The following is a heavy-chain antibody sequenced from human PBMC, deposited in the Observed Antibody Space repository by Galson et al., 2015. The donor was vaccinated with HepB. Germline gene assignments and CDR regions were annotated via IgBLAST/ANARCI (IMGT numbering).Heavy chain of an antibody. J-gene: IGHJ4*02. CDR2: TSLDGSNT. V-gene: IGHV3-30*04. D-gene: IGHD6-13*01. CDR3: ARSYRSSWHNFDY. CDR1: GFTFSTFA. Sequence: SLRLSCAASGFTFSTFAMHWVRQAPDKGLEWVAVTSLDGSNTWYANSVKGRFTISRDNSRDTLYLQMNSLRTEDTALYYCARSYRSSWHNFDYWGQGTLVTVSS.